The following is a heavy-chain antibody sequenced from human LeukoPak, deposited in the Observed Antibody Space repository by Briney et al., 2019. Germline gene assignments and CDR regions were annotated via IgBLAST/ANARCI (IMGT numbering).Heavy chain of an antibody. D-gene: IGHD2/OR15-2a*01. V-gene: IGHV4-39*01. CDR2: IYYSGST. Sequence: SETLSLTCTVSGGSISSSSYYWGWIRQPPGKGLEWIGSIYYSGSTYYNPSLKSRVTISVDTSKNQFSLKLSSVTAADTAVYYCASILLSSHYYFNYWGQGTLVSVS. J-gene: IGHJ4*02. CDR3: ASILLSSHYYFNY. CDR1: GGSISSSSYY.